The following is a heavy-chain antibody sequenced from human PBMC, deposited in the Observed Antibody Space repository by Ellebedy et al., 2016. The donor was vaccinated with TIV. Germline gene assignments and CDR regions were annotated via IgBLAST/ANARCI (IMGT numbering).Heavy chain of an antibody. CDR2: ISYDGDKK. CDR3: ARDVCTGLTCYLDH. CDR1: GFSFSSYA. D-gene: IGHD2-8*02. Sequence: GESLKISCAASGFSFSSYAMHWVRPAPGKGLEWVAVISYDGDKKYYGDSVKGRFTISRDSSKSTLDLQMNSLSPEDTAVYYCARDVCTGLTCYLDHWGQGTLVTVSP. J-gene: IGHJ4*02. V-gene: IGHV3-30-3*01.